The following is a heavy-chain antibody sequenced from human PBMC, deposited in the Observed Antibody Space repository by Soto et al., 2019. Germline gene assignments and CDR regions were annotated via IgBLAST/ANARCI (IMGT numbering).Heavy chain of an antibody. D-gene: IGHD6-6*01. CDR2: ISAYNGNT. CDR1: VYTFTSYG. CDR3: ARDRGLAARYYYYYGMDV. V-gene: IGHV1-18*01. Sequence: XSVKVSCKASVYTFTSYGISWVRQAPGQGLEWMGWISAYNGNTNYAQKLQGRVTMTTDTSTSTAYMELRSLRSDDTAVYYCARDRGLAARYYYYYGMDVWGQGTTVTVSS. J-gene: IGHJ6*02.